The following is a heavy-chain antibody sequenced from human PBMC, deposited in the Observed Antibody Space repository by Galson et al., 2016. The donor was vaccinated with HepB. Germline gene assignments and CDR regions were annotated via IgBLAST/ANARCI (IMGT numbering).Heavy chain of an antibody. CDR1: GFTFDDYA. Sequence: SLRLSCAASGFTFDDYAMHWVRQAPGKGLEWVSGISWNSGTIFYADSVRGRFTISRDNAKNSLFLQMKSRIPEDTALYYCTKEVSGATVSTSWFDSRGQGILVTVSS. J-gene: IGHJ5*01. D-gene: IGHD1-26*01. CDR2: ISWNSGTI. CDR3: TKEVSGATVSTSWFDS. V-gene: IGHV3-9*01.